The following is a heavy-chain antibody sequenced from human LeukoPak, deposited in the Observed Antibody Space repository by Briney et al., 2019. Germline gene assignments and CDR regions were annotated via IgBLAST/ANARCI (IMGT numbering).Heavy chain of an antibody. CDR1: GASISSYS. CDR2: ILHSGTT. D-gene: IGHD3-10*01. J-gene: IGHJ4*02. CDR3: ARAGGIRGSALDLDY. Sequence: PSETLSLTCTVSGASISSYSWSWIRQPPGKGLEWIGYILHSGTTNYNPSLKSRVSISLDTSKNQFSLKLNSVTAADTAVYYCARAGGIRGSALDLDYWGQATLVTVSS. V-gene: IGHV4-59*01.